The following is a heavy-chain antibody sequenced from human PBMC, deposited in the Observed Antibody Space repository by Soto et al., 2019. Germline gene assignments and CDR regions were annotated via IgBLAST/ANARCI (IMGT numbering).Heavy chain of an antibody. CDR2: IYYSGST. Sequence: SETLSLTCTVSGGSISSGDYYWSWIRQPPGKGLEWIGYIYYSGSTYYNPSLKSRVTISVDTSKNQFSLKLSSVTAADTAVYYCARDRKRRYCSGGSCRSDAFDIWGQGTMVTVS. CDR3: ARDRKRRYCSGGSCRSDAFDI. CDR1: GGSISSGDYY. J-gene: IGHJ3*02. D-gene: IGHD2-15*01. V-gene: IGHV4-30-4*01.